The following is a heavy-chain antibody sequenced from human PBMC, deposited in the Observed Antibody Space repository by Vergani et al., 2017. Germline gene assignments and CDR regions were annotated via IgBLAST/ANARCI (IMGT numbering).Heavy chain of an antibody. CDR3: ATDLNKLHNRITDPDAFDI. D-gene: IGHD1-14*01. J-gene: IGHJ3*02. CDR2: FDPEDGET. Sequence: QVQLVQSGAEVKKPGASVKVSCKVSGYTLTELSMHWVRQAPGKGLEWMGGFDPEDGETIYAQKFQGRVTMTKETSTDTAYMELSSLRSEDTAVYYCATDLNKLHNRITDPDAFDIWGQGTMVTVSS. V-gene: IGHV1-24*01. CDR1: GYTLTELS.